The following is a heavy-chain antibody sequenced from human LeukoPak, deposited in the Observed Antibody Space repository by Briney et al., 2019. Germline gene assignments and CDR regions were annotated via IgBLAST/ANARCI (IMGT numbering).Heavy chain of an antibody. CDR2: INAGNGNT. V-gene: IGHV1-3*03. J-gene: IGHJ4*02. CDR3: ARGRRLRYCSGGSCPKVAFDY. CDR1: GYTFTSYA. Sequence: GASVKVSCKASGYTFTSYAMHWVRQAPGQRLEWMGWINAGNGNTKYSQEFQGRVTITRDTSASTAYMELSSLRSEDMAVYYCARGRRLRYCSGGSCPKVAFDYWGQGTLVTVSS. D-gene: IGHD2-15*01.